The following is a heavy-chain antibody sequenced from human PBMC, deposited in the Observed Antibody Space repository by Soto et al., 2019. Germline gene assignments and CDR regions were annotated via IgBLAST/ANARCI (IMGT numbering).Heavy chain of an antibody. CDR3: AKTGNYDFDY. CDR2: IIGTGGRT. CDR1: GFTFSSYA. Sequence: EVQLLESGGGLVQPGGSLRLSCAASGFTFSSYAMTWVRQAPGKGLEWVYGIIGTGGRTYYADSVKGGFTISRDNCKNTMFLQMNSLRAEDTAVYYCAKTGNYDFDYWGQGTLVIVSS. J-gene: IGHJ4*02. D-gene: IGHD1-7*01. V-gene: IGHV3-23*01.